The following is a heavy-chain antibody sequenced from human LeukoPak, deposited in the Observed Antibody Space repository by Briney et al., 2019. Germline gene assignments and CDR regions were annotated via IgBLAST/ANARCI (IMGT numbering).Heavy chain of an antibody. D-gene: IGHD5-12*01. J-gene: IGHJ4*02. CDR3: ARAGTATIIIDY. Sequence: PGGSLRLSCAASGFTFSSYSMNWVRQAPGKGLEWVSSISSSSSYIYYADSVKGRFTISRDNSKNTLYLQMNSLRAEDTAVYYCARAGTATIIIDYWGQGTLVTVSS. V-gene: IGHV3-21*01. CDR1: GFTFSSYS. CDR2: ISSSSSYI.